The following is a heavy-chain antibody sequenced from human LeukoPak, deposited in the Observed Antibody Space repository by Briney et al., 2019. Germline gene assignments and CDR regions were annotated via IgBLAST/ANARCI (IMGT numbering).Heavy chain of an antibody. CDR3: ARGTNIAAGIFDY. CDR2: IKQDGSEK. J-gene: IGHJ4*02. D-gene: IGHD6-13*01. CDR1: GFTFSSYW. Sequence: GGSLRLSCAASGFTFSSYWMNWVRQAPGRGLEWLANIKQDGSEKYYVDSVKGRFTISRDNAKNSLYLQMNSLRAEDTALYYCARGTNIAAGIFDYWGQGTLVTFSS. V-gene: IGHV3-7*04.